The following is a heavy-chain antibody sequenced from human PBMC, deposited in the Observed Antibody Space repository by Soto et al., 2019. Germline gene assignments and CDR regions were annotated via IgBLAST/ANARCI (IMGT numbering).Heavy chain of an antibody. CDR2: ISSSSSYI. D-gene: IGHD3-22*01. Sequence: PGGSLRLSCVASGLTINTYSMMWVRQAPGKGLEWVSSISSSSSYIYYADSVKGRFTISRDNAKNSLYLQMHSLRAEDTAVYYCARDLYYYASSGFNYWGQGTLVTVSS. J-gene: IGHJ4*02. V-gene: IGHV3-21*01. CDR3: ARDLYYYASSGFNY. CDR1: GLTINTYS.